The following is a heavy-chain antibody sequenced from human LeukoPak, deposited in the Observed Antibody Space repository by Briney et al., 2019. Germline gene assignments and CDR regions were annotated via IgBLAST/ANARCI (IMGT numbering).Heavy chain of an antibody. V-gene: IGHV3-7*02. Sequence: GGSLRLSCATSGFTFSSIWMSWVRQAPGKGLEWVANIKHDGSETNYVDSVKGRFTIPRDNAKNSLHLQMNSLRVEDTAVYYCAKNGGPHGMDVWGQGTTVTVSS. CDR3: AKNGGPHGMDV. J-gene: IGHJ6*02. CDR1: GFTFSSIW. D-gene: IGHD3-16*01. CDR2: IKHDGSET.